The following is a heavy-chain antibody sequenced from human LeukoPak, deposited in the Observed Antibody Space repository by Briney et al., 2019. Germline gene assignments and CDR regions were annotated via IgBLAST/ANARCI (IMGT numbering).Heavy chain of an antibody. Sequence: SETLSLTCAVYGGSFSGYYWSWIRQPPGKGLEWIGEINHSGSTNYNPSLKSRVTISVDTSKNQFSLKLSSVTAADTAVYYCARGRSENNYYGSGSYCTFDYCGQGTLVTVSS. V-gene: IGHV4-34*01. J-gene: IGHJ4*02. CDR1: GGSFSGYY. D-gene: IGHD3-10*01. CDR2: INHSGST. CDR3: ARGRSENNYYGSGSYCTFDY.